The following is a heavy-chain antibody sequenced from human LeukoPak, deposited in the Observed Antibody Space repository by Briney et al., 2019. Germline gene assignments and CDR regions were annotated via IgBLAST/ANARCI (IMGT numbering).Heavy chain of an antibody. J-gene: IGHJ4*02. CDR3: ARDADTYYYDSSGYYYGY. Sequence: GGSLRLSCAASGFTFSSYEMNWVRQAPGKGLEWVSYISSSGSTIYYADSVKGRFTVSRDNAKNSLYLQMNSLRAEDTAVYYCARDADTYYYDSSGYYYGYWGQGTLVTVSS. D-gene: IGHD3-22*01. CDR1: GFTFSSYE. V-gene: IGHV3-48*03. CDR2: ISSSGSTI.